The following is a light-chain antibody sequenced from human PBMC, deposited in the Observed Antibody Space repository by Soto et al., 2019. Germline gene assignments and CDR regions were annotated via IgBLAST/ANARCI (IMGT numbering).Light chain of an antibody. J-gene: IGLJ3*02. Sequence: QAVVTQPPSASGTPGQRVTISCSGSSSNIGRNTVKWYRQLPGTAPKLLIGSSDQRPSGVPDRFSGSQSGTSASLAITGRQSEDAADYICAGWADGLNAWAFGVGTKLAVL. CDR2: SSD. V-gene: IGLV1-44*01. CDR3: AGWADGLNAWA. CDR1: SSNIGRNT.